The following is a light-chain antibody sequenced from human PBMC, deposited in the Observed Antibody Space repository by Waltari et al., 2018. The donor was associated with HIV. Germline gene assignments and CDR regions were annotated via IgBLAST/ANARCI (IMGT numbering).Light chain of an antibody. CDR1: HSVLSRSNNENY. CDR2: WAS. Sequence: DIVLTQSPDSLAVSLGERATINCKSSHSVLSRSNNENYLAWYQQKPRQPPKLLIYWASTRESGVHGRFSGSGSRTDFTLTITILQAEDVAVYYCQQCFSTPPVTFGGGTKVEIK. V-gene: IGKV4-1*01. CDR3: QQCFSTPPVT. J-gene: IGKJ4*01.